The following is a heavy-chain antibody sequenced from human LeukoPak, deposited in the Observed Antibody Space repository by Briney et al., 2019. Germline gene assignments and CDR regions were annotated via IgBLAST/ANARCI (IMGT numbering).Heavy chain of an antibody. CDR2: IYYSGST. D-gene: IGHD1-26*01. J-gene: IGHJ5*02. Sequence: SETLSLTCTVSGGSISSYYWSWIRQPPGKGLEWIGYIYYSGSTNYNPSLKSRVTIPVDTSKNQFSLKLSSVTAADTAVYYCARLLPANWFDPWGQGTLVTVSS. CDR3: ARLLPANWFDP. V-gene: IGHV4-59*01. CDR1: GGSISSYY.